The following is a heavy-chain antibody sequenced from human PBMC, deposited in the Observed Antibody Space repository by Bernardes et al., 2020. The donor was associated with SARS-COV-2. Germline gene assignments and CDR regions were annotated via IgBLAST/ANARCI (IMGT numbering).Heavy chain of an antibody. D-gene: IGHD3-16*01. CDR3: ARERGGGYFDS. CDR1: GFTFSNFY. V-gene: IGHV3-11*05. J-gene: IGHJ4*02. CDR2: ITSGSTNP. Sequence: VGCLRLSCAASGFTFSNFYMSWFRLAPGKGLAWVSYITSGSTNPDYADSVKGRFTISRDDAKNSLYLQMSGLRVEDTAVYYCARERGGGYFDSWGQGSLVTVSS.